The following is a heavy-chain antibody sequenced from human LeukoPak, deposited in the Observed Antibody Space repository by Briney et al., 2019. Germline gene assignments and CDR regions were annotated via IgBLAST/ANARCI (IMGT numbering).Heavy chain of an antibody. CDR1: GFSFSSYA. CDR2: ISGSGATT. Sequence: PGGSLRLSCAASGFSFSSYAMSWVRQAPGKGLEWVSFISGSGATTYYVDSVKGRFTISRDNSQNTVYLQMNNLTDEDTAVYYCVKNLRLVISVAGTPRDAFDIWGQGTVVTVSS. V-gene: IGHV3-23*01. D-gene: IGHD6-19*01. CDR3: VKNLRLVISVAGTPRDAFDI. J-gene: IGHJ3*02.